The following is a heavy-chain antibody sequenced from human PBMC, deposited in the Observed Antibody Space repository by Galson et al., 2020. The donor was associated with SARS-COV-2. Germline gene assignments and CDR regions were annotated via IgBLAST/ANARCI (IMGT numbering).Heavy chain of an antibody. CDR3: AKGALTGYFYFDY. J-gene: IGHJ4*02. Sequence: GGSLRLSCAASGFTFNIYAMSRVRQAPGKGLEWVSGISGSGGDTYYAHSVKGRFTISRDNSKNTLYLQMNSLRGEDTAVYYCAKGALTGYFYFDYWGQGTLVTVAS. CDR1: GFTFNIYA. D-gene: IGHD3-9*01. CDR2: ISGSGGDT. V-gene: IGHV3-23*01.